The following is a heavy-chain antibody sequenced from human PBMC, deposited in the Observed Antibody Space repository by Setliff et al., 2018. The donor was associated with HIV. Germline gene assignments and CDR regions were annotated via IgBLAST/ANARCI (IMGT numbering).Heavy chain of an antibody. D-gene: IGHD2-2*01. J-gene: IGHJ3*01. Sequence: AASVKVSCKASGYRFSSYGITWVRHAPGQGLEWMGWINVHNGDTKFAQRFQDRLTMTTDTSTTTAYMDLRSLRSDDTAVYYCARGLPADDYAFDLWGQGTMVTVS. CDR2: INVHNGDT. CDR1: GYRFSSYG. CDR3: ARGLPADDYAFDL. V-gene: IGHV1-18*01.